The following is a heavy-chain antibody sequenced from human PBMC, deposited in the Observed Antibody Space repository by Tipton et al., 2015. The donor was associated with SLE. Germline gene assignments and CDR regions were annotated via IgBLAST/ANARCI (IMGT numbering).Heavy chain of an antibody. V-gene: IGHV3-11*04. J-gene: IGHJ4*02. Sequence: SLRLSCAVSGFSLSDYYMSWIRQAPGKGLEWVSQISSSAITSYYSDSVKGRFTISKDNVKNSLYLQMNSPRAEDTAVYYCARISSGSYCLDYWGQGTLVTVSS. CDR2: ISSSAITS. D-gene: IGHD3-10*01. CDR3: ARISSGSYCLDY. CDR1: GFSLSDYY.